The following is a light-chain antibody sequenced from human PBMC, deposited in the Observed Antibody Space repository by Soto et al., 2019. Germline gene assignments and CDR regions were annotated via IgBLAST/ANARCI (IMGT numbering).Light chain of an antibody. V-gene: IGKV2-30*01. CDR1: QSLVYSDGNTY. CDR2: KVS. Sequence: DAVMTQSPLSLPVTLGQPASISCRSSQSLVYSDGNTYLTWFQQRPGQSPRRLTYKVSNRDSGVPESFSGRGSGTDFTLQISRVEAEDVGVYYCMQGTHLPFAFGPGTKADLK. CDR3: MQGTHLPFA. J-gene: IGKJ3*01.